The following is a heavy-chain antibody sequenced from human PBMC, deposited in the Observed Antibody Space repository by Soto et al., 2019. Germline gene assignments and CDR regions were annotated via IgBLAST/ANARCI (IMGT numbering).Heavy chain of an antibody. V-gene: IGHV1-3*01. D-gene: IGHD2-15*01. CDR2: INAGNGNT. CDR3: ARALLGDNWFDP. CDR1: GYTFTSHA. Sequence: ASVKVSCKASGYTFTSHAMHWVRQAPGQRLEWMGWINAGNGNTKYSQKFQGRVTITRDTSASTAYMELSSLRSEDTAVYYCARALLGDNWFDPWGQGTLVTVSS. J-gene: IGHJ5*02.